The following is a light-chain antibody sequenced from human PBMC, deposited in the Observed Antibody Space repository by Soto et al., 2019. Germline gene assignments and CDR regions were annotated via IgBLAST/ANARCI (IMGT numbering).Light chain of an antibody. J-gene: IGLJ1*01. Sequence: QSVLTQPPSVCGAPGQRVTISCTGSSSNIGAGYDVHWYQQLPGTAPKLLIYGNSNRPSGVPDRFSGSKSGTSASLAITGLQAEDEADYYCQSYDSSLSAYVFGTGPKVTVL. CDR3: QSYDSSLSAYV. V-gene: IGLV1-40*01. CDR2: GNS. CDR1: SSNIGAGYD.